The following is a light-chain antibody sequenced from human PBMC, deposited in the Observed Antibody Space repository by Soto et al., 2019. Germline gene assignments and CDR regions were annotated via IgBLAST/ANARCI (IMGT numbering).Light chain of an antibody. Sequence: QSALTQPPSASGSPGQSVTISCAESSSDIGASNSVSWYQQHPGKAPKLLISEVTKRPSGVPDRFSGSKSGNTASLTVSGLQADDEADYYCGSKAGSNKHVVFGGGTKVTVL. V-gene: IGLV2-8*01. J-gene: IGLJ2*01. CDR3: GSKAGSNKHVV. CDR2: EVT. CDR1: SSDIGASNS.